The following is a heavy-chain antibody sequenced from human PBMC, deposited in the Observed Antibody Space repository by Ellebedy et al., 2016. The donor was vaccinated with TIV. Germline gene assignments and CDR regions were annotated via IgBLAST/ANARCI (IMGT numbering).Heavy chain of an antibody. D-gene: IGHD1-26*01. CDR3: ARDLVGAGLDPDDYNGMDV. V-gene: IGHV3-33*05. CDR1: GFTFRNYG. CDR2: ISDDGSYQ. J-gene: IGHJ6*02. Sequence: GESLKISCAASGFTFRNYGIHWVRQAPGRGLEWVAFISDDGSYQHYADSVRGRLTISRDNSKNTLHLQMNSLRAEDTAVYYCARDLVGAGLDPDDYNGMDVWGQGTTVTVSS.